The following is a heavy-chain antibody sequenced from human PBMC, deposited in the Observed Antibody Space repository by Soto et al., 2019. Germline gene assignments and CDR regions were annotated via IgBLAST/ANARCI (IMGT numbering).Heavy chain of an antibody. Sequence: QITLKESGPTLVKPTQTLTLTCTFSGFSLSTSGVGVGWIRQPPGKALEWLALIYWDDDKRYSPSLKSRLTINKDTSKNQVVLTMTNMDPVDTATYYCAHSTTYVWGSYRYTGYFDYWGQGTLVTVSS. V-gene: IGHV2-5*02. CDR3: AHSTTYVWGSYRYTGYFDY. D-gene: IGHD3-16*02. J-gene: IGHJ4*02. CDR2: IYWDDDK. CDR1: GFSLSTSGVG.